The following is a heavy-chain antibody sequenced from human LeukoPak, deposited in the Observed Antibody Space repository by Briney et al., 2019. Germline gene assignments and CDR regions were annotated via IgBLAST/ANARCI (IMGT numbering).Heavy chain of an antibody. D-gene: IGHD2-15*01. CDR1: GGSFSGYY. CDR2: INHSGST. Sequence: SETLSLTCAVYGGSFSGYYWSWVRQPAGKGREWVGEINHSGSTNYNPSLKSRVTISVDTSKNQFSLKLSSVTAADTAVYCCARGGCSGGSCYEDAFDIWGQGTMVTVSS. V-gene: IGHV4-34*01. CDR3: ARGGCSGGSCYEDAFDI. J-gene: IGHJ3*02.